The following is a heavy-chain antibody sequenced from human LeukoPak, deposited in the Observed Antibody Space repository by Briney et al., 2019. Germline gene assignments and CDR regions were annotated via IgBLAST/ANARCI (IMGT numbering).Heavy chain of an antibody. CDR3: AAGRGGSYGYYFDY. J-gene: IGHJ4*02. CDR2: IIPILGIA. Sequence: SVKVSCKASGGTFSSYAISWVRQAPGQGLEWMGRIIPILGIANYAQKLQGRVTMTTDTSTSTAYMELRSLRSDDTAVYYCAAGRGGSYGYYFDYWGQGTLVTVSS. D-gene: IGHD5-18*01. CDR1: GGTFSSYA. V-gene: IGHV1-69*04.